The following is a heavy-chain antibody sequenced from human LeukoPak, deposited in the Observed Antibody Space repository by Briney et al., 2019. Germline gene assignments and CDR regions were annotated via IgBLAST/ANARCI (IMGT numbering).Heavy chain of an antibody. CDR3: ASRNYDFWSGYNY. J-gene: IGHJ4*02. D-gene: IGHD3-3*01. CDR1: GFTFSSYS. V-gene: IGHV3-21*01. CDR2: ISSSSSYI. Sequence: GGSLRLSCAASGFTFSSYSMNWVRQAPGKGLEWVSSISSSSSYIYYADSVKGRFTISRDNAKNSLYLQMNSLRAEDTAVYYCASRNYDFWSGYNYWGQGTLVTVSS.